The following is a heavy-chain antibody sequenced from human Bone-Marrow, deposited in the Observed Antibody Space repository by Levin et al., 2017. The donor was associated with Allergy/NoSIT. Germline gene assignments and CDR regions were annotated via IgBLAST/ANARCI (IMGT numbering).Heavy chain of an antibody. CDR2: INSDGSST. D-gene: IGHD6-25*01. V-gene: IGHV3-74*01. CDR1: GFTFRNYW. CDR3: ARDSGWGFDP. Sequence: SCAAAGFTFRNYWMHWVRQAPGKGLLWVSRINSDGSSTSYAESVKGRLTISRDNAKNTVYLQMNSLRAEDTAVYYCARDSGWGFDPWGQGTLVTVSS. J-gene: IGHJ5*02.